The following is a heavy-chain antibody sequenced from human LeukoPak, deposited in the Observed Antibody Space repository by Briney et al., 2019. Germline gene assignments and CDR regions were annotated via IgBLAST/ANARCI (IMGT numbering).Heavy chain of an antibody. CDR1: GGSISSYY. CDR2: IYYSGST. V-gene: IGHV4-59*01. J-gene: IGHJ6*02. Sequence: SETLSLTCTVSGGSISSYYWSWIRQPPGKGLEWIGYIYYSGSTNYNPSLKSRVTISVDTSKNQFSLKLSSVTAADTAVYYCARGDGTTVTTTYYYYGMDVWGQGTTVTVSS. D-gene: IGHD4-17*01. CDR3: ARGDGTTVTTTYYYYGMDV.